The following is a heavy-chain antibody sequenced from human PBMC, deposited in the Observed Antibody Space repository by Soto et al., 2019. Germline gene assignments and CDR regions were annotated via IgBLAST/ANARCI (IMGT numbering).Heavy chain of an antibody. CDR2: IRSKAYGGTT. Sequence: PGGSLRLSCTASGFTFGDYAMSWFRQAPGKGLEWVGFIRSKAYGGTTEYAASVKGRFTIARDDSKSIAYLQMNSLKTEDTAVYYCTRGVVVLAATPLLSWGQGTMVTVSS. V-gene: IGHV3-49*03. J-gene: IGHJ3*01. D-gene: IGHD2-15*01. CDR3: TRGVVVLAATPLLS. CDR1: GFTFGDYA.